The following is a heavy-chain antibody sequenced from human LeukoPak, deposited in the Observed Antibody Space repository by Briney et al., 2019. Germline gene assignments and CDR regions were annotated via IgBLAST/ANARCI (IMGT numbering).Heavy chain of an antibody. CDR3: ARREVYSSGWHWFDP. CDR1: GGNFNTYA. CDR2: IIPIFGTG. V-gene: IGHV1-69*06. D-gene: IGHD6-19*01. Sequence: ASVKVSCKASGGNFNTYAISWVRQAPGQGLEWMGGIIPIFGTGNYAQKFQGRVTITADKSTNTAYMELSSLKSEDTAVYYCARREVYSSGWHWFDPWGQGTLVTVSS. J-gene: IGHJ5*02.